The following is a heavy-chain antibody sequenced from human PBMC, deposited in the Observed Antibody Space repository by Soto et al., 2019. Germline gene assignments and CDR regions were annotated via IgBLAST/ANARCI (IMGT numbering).Heavy chain of an antibody. Sequence: EVQLLESGGGLVQPGGSLRLSCAASGFTFSSYAMSWVRQAPGKGLEWVSAISGSGGSTYYADSVKGRFTISRDNSKNTLYLQINSLRAEDTAVYYCAKDRLKNVYGDSLDYWGQGTLVTVSS. CDR3: AKDRLKNVYGDSLDY. V-gene: IGHV3-23*01. CDR1: GFTFSSYA. CDR2: ISGSGGST. J-gene: IGHJ4*02. D-gene: IGHD4-17*01.